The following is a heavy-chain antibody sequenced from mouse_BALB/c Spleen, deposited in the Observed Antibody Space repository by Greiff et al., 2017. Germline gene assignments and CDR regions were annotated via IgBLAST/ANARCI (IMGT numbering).Heavy chain of an antibody. CDR3: ARHEEGYGNCYAMDY. CDR1: GYTFTEYI. D-gene: IGHD2-10*02. Sequence: VQLQQSGAGLVKPGALVKLSCEASGYTFTEYIIHWVKQRSGQGLEWIGWFYPGSGSIKYNEKFKDKATLTADKSSSTVYMELSRLTSEDSAVYFCARHEEGYGNCYAMDYWGQGTSVTVSS. V-gene: IGHV1-62-2*01. J-gene: IGHJ4*01. CDR2: FYPGSGSI.